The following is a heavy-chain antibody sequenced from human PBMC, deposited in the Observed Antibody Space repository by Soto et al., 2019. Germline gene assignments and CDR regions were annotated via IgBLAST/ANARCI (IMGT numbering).Heavy chain of an antibody. CDR1: GGTFSSYA. CDR3: ARDLWGYCGVDCYPLDV. CDR2: IIPIFGTA. D-gene: IGHD2-21*02. Sequence: GASVKVSCKASGGTFSSYAISWVRQAPGQGLEWMGGIIPIFGTANYAQKFQGRVTITADESTSTAYMELSSLRSEDTAVYYCARDLWGYCGVDCYPLDVWGQGTLVTVSS. J-gene: IGHJ4*02. V-gene: IGHV1-69*13.